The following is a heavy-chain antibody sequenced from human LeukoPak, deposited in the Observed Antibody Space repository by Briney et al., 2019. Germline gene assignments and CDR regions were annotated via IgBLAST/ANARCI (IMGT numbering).Heavy chain of an antibody. CDR3: ASNYCGRGSCYPNWFDP. Sequence: GGSLRLSCAASGFTFSSYWMSWVRQAPGKGLEWVANIKQDGSEKCYVNSVKGRFTISRDNAKNSLYLQMNSLRAEDTAVYYCASNYCGRGSCYPNWFDPWGQGTLVTVSS. CDR1: GFTFSSYW. J-gene: IGHJ5*02. D-gene: IGHD2-15*01. CDR2: IKQDGSEK. V-gene: IGHV3-7*01.